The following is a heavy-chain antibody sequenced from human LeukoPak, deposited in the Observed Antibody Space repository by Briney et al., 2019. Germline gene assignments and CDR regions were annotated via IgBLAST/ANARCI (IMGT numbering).Heavy chain of an antibody. D-gene: IGHD6-13*01. V-gene: IGHV4-39*01. CDR2: IYYSGST. CDR1: GGSISSSSYY. Sequence: SETLSPTCTVSGGSISSSSYYWGWIRQPPGKGLEWIGSIYYSGSTYYNPSLKSRVTISVDTSKNQFSLKLSSVTAADTAVYYCARVSYSAGDYWGQGTLVTVSS. J-gene: IGHJ4*02. CDR3: ARVSYSAGDY.